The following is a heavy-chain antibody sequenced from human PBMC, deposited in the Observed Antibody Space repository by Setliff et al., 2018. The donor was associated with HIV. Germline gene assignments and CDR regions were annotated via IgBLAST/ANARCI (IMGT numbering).Heavy chain of an antibody. D-gene: IGHD2-15*01. Sequence: SETLSLTCTVSGASMRGHYWNWIRQPPGKTLEWIGYIYDSGSTNYNPSLASRVTMSLDTSKNHFSLKLTSVTAADSAVYFCAKAAPGSIPGLPEYFHHWGQGTLVTVSS. V-gene: IGHV4-59*11. CDR3: AKAAPGSIPGLPEYFHH. J-gene: IGHJ1*01. CDR1: GASMRGHY. CDR2: IYDSGST.